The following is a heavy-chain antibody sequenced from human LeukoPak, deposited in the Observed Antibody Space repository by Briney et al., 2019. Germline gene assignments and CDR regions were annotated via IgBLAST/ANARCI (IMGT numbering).Heavy chain of an antibody. CDR2: INPNRDGT. D-gene: IGHD5-18*01. J-gene: IGHJ5*02. CDR3: ASSDTAMVFDP. Sequence: GASVKVSCKASGYTFTDYYMHWVRQAPGQGLEWMGWINPNRDGTNYAQKFQGRVTMTRDTSTSTAYMELSRLRSDDTAVYYCASSDTAMVFDPWGQGTLVTVSS. CDR1: GYTFTDYY. V-gene: IGHV1-2*02.